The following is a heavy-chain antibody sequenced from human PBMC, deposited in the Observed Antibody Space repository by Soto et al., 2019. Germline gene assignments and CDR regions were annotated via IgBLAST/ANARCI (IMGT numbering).Heavy chain of an antibody. CDR1: GFTFSSYG. J-gene: IGHJ5*02. V-gene: IGHV3-33*01. CDR2: IWYDGSNK. Sequence: LRLSCAASGFTFSSYGMHWVRQAPGKGLEWVAVIWYDGSNKYYADSVKGRFTISRDNSKNTLYLQMNSLRAEDTAVYYCARDSRYYDFWSGYYDNWFDTWGQGTLVTVSS. CDR3: ARDSRYYDFWSGYYDNWFDT. D-gene: IGHD3-3*01.